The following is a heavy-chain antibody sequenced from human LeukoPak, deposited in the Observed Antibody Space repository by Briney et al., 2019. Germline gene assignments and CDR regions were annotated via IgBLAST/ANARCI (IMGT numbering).Heavy chain of an antibody. CDR3: AREGGTISDLDY. V-gene: IGHV1-46*01. D-gene: IGHD3-3*01. CDR2: INPGGGST. CDR1: GYTFTSYY. Sequence: ASVKVSCKAPGYTFTSYYMHWVRQAPGQGLEWMGMINPGGGSTSYAQKFQGRVTMTRDTSTSTVYMELSSLRSEDTAVYYCAREGGTISDLDYWGQGTLVTVSS. J-gene: IGHJ4*02.